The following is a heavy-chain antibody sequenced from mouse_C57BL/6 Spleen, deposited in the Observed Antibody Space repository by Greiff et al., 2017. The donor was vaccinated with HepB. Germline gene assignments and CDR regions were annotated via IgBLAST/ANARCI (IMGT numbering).Heavy chain of an antibody. Sequence: VQLQQSVAELVRPGASVKLSCTASGFNFKNTYMHWVKQRPEQGLEWIGRIDPANGNTKYAPKFQGKATITADTASNTAYLQLSSLTSEDTAMYYCAKDTRYAMDYWGQGTSVTVSS. CDR2: IDPANGNT. V-gene: IGHV14-3*01. D-gene: IGHD3-2*01. J-gene: IGHJ4*01. CDR1: GFNFKNTY. CDR3: AKDTRYAMDY.